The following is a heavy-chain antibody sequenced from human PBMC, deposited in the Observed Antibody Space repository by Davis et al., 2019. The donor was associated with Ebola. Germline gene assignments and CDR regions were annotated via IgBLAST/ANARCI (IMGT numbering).Heavy chain of an antibody. CDR1: GGTFSSYA. CDR3: ARVWVVPAAPNWFDP. Sequence: SVKVSCKASGGTFSSYAIRWVRQAPGQGLEWMGGIIPIFGTANYAQKFQGRVTITADESTSTAYMELSSLRSEDTAVYYCARVWVVPAAPNWFDPWGQGTLVTVSS. CDR2: IIPIFGTA. J-gene: IGHJ5*02. D-gene: IGHD2-2*01. V-gene: IGHV1-69*13.